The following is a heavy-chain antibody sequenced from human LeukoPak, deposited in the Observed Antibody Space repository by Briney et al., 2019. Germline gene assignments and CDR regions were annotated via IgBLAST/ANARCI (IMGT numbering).Heavy chain of an antibody. CDR3: APLDYYGSGSHDY. J-gene: IGHJ4*02. V-gene: IGHV1-2*06. D-gene: IGHD3-10*01. Sequence: ASVKVSCKASGYTFTGYYMDWVRQAPGQGLEWMGRINPNSGGTNYAQKFQGRVTMTRDTSISTAYMELSTLKSDDTAVYYCAPLDYYGSGSHDYWGQGTLVTVSS. CDR1: GYTFTGYY. CDR2: INPNSGGT.